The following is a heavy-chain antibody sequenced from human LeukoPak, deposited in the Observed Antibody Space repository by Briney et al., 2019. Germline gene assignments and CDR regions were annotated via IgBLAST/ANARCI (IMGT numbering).Heavy chain of an antibody. CDR3: AKGGGNPAYYDY. CDR1: GFTFSSCG. J-gene: IGHJ4*02. V-gene: IGHV3-30*02. Sequence: PGGSLRLSCAASGFTFSSCGMHWVRQAPGKGLEWVAFIQYGGSNKYYADSVKGRFTISRDKSKNTLFLQMNSLRAEDAAVYYCAKGGGNPAYYDYWGQGTLVTVSS. CDR2: IQYGGSNK. D-gene: IGHD4-23*01.